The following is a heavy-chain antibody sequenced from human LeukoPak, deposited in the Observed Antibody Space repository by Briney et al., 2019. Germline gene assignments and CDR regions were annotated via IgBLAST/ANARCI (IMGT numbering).Heavy chain of an antibody. Sequence: SETLSLTCAVYGGSFSGYYWSWIRQPPWKGLEWIGEINHSGSANYNPSLKSRVTISVDTSKNQFSLKLSSVTAADTAVCYCATSGAGQLFDYWGQGTLVTVSS. CDR2: INHSGSA. J-gene: IGHJ4*02. CDR3: ATSGAGQLFDY. CDR1: GGSFSGYY. V-gene: IGHV4-34*01. D-gene: IGHD6-19*01.